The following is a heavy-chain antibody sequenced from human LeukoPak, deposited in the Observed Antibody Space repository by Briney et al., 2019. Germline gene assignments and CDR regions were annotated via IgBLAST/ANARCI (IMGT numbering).Heavy chain of an antibody. CDR1: GFTFTSSV. CDR3: AGRKDLERQDYFQH. J-gene: IGHJ1*01. V-gene: IGHV1-58*01. CDR2: IVVGSGNT. Sequence: SVKVSFKSSGFTFTSSVVQWLRQARGQRLEWVGGIVVGSGNTNYAQKFQERVTITRDMRTSTAYMWLSSLRSEDTAVYFCAGRKDLERQDYFQHWGEGTLVSLSP. D-gene: IGHD1-1*01.